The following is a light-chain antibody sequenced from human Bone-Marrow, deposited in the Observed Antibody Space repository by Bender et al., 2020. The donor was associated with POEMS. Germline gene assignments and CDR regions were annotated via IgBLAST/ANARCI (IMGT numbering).Light chain of an antibody. J-gene: IGLJ2*01. Sequence: SYALTQPPSVSAAPGQTATLTCGGNDIGRKSVHWYHQRPGQAPVPVLYNDVYRPSGIPERFSGSNSGNTATLTISRVEAGDEGDYHCHVWDSSSESVIFGGGTKLTVL. CDR2: NDV. V-gene: IGLV3-21*02. CDR1: DIGRKS. CDR3: HVWDSSSESVI.